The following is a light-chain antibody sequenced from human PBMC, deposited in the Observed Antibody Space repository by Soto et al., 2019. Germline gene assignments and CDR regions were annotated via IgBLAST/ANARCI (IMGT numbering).Light chain of an antibody. J-gene: IGKJ1*01. Sequence: EIVLTQSPGTLSLSPGERATLSCRASQSVSNSYLAWYQQKPGQAPRLLIYGASSRATGIPDRFSGSGSGTDFALTISRLEPEDFAVYHCQQYGGSPWTFCQGTKV. CDR2: GAS. CDR1: QSVSNSY. CDR3: QQYGGSPWT. V-gene: IGKV3-20*01.